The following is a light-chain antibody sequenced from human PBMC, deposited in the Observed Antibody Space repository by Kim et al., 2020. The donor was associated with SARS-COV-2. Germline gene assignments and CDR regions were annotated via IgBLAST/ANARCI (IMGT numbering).Light chain of an antibody. Sequence: QLVLTQSPSASASLGASVKLTCTLSSGHSSYAIAWHQQQPEKGPRFLMKVNSDGSHSKGDGIPDRFSGSSSGAGRYLTIFRLQSEDEADYYCQTWGTGIGVFGGGTKLTVL. J-gene: IGLJ2*01. CDR2: VNSDGSH. V-gene: IGLV4-69*01. CDR1: SGHSSYA. CDR3: QTWGTGIGV.